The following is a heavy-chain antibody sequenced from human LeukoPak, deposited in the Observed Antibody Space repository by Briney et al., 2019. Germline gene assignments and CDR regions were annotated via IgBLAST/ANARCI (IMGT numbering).Heavy chain of an antibody. CDR2: IIPIFGTA. CDR1: GGTFSSYA. V-gene: IGHV1-69*06. D-gene: IGHD4-11*01. Sequence: GSSVKVSCKASGGTFSSYAISWVRQAPAQGLEWMGRIIPIFGTANYAQKFQGRVTITADKSTSTAYMELSSLRSEDTAVYYCARAHSNYGWFDPWGQGTLVTVSS. CDR3: ARAHSNYGWFDP. J-gene: IGHJ5*02.